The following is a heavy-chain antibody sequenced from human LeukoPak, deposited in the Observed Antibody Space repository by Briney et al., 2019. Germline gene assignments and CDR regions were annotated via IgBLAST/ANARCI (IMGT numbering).Heavy chain of an antibody. Sequence: GGSLRLSCAASGFTFSNYAMSWVRQAPGKGLEWVSSISGSGGRSYYVDSVKGRFTISRDNSKNTLSLQMNSLRAEDTAVYYCAELGITMIGGVWGKGTTVTISS. V-gene: IGHV3-23*01. CDR2: ISGSGGRS. CDR3: AELGITMIGGV. D-gene: IGHD3-10*02. J-gene: IGHJ6*04. CDR1: GFTFSNYA.